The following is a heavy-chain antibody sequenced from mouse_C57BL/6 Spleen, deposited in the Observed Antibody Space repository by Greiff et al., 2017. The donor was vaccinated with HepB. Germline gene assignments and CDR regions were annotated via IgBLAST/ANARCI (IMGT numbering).Heavy chain of an antibody. Sequence: EVKLEESGPGLVKPSQSLSLTCSVTGYSITSGYYWNWIRQFPGNKLEWMGYISYDGSNNYNPSLKNRISITRDTSKNQFFLKLNSVTTEDTATYYCARGYYAYYFDYWGQGTTLTVSS. CDR1: GYSITSGYY. V-gene: IGHV3-6*01. D-gene: IGHD1-1*01. CDR2: ISYDGSN. J-gene: IGHJ2*01. CDR3: ARGYYAYYFDY.